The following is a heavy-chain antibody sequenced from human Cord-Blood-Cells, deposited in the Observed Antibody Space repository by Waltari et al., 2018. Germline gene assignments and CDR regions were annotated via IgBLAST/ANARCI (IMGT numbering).Heavy chain of an antibody. CDR3: ARQVTSSGWYVTEYFQH. CDR2: IYYSGST. D-gene: IGHD6-19*01. Sequence: QLQLQESGPGLVKPSETLSLTCTVSGGSISSSSYYWGWIRQPPGKGLEWIGSIYYSGSTYNNPSLKGRVTISVDTSKNQFSLKLSSVTAADTAVYYCARQVTSSGWYVTEYFQHWGQGTLVTVSS. J-gene: IGHJ1*01. V-gene: IGHV4-39*07. CDR1: GGSISSSSYY.